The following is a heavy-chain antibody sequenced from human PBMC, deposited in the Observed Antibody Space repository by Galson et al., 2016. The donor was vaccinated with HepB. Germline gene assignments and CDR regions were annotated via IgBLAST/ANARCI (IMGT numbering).Heavy chain of an antibody. CDR3: ARGIMITFGGVISDAFDI. CDR2: IYHSGST. Sequence: LSLTCAVSGGSISSGGYSWSWIRQPPGKGLEWIGYIYHSGSTYYNPSLKSRVTILVDRSKNQFSLKLSSVTAADTAVYYYARGIMITFGGVISDAFDIWGQGTMVTVSS. D-gene: IGHD3-16*01. V-gene: IGHV4-30-2*01. J-gene: IGHJ3*02. CDR1: GGSISSGGYS.